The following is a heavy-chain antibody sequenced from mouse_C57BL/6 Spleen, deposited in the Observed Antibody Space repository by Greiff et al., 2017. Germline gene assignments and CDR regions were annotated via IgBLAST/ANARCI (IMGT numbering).Heavy chain of an antibody. CDR3: ARARPYYAMDY. Sequence: EVKLVESGGGLVKPGGSLKLSCAASGFTFSDYGMHWVRQAPEKGLEWVAYISSGSSTIYYADTVKGRFTISRDNAKNTLFLQMTSLRYEDTAMYYCARARPYYAMDYWGQGTSVTVSS. CDR1: GFTFSDYG. J-gene: IGHJ4*01. V-gene: IGHV5-17*01. CDR2: ISSGSSTI.